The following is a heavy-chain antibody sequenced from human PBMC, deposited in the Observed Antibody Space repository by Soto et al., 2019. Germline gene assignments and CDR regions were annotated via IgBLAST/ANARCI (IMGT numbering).Heavy chain of an antibody. J-gene: IGHJ4*02. Sequence: EVQLLESGGGLVQPGESLRLSCAASGFTFSSYAMSWVRQAPGKGLEWVSVISGSDDSTYYADSVKGRFTISRDNSKNTLSLQMNSLRAEDTAVYYCAKSSSSSTFHYWCQATLVTVSS. CDR1: GFTFSSYA. CDR2: ISGSDDST. D-gene: IGHD6-6*01. V-gene: IGHV3-23*01. CDR3: AKSSSSSTFHY.